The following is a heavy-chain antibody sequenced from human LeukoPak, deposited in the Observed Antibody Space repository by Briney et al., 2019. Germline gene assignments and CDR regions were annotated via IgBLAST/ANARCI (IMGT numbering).Heavy chain of an antibody. J-gene: IGHJ6*02. V-gene: IGHV1-8*01. CDR1: GYTFTSYD. CDR3: ARAPSMVRGYYYGMDV. CDR2: MNPNSGST. D-gene: IGHD3-10*01. Sequence: ASVKVSSKASGYTFTSYDINWVRQATGQGLEWMGWMNPNSGSTGYAQKFQGRVTMTRNTSISTAYMELSGLRSEDTAVYHCARAPSMVRGYYYGMDVWGQGTTVTVSS.